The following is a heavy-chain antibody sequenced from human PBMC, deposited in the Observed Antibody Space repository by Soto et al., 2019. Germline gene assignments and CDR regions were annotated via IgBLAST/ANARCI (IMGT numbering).Heavy chain of an antibody. V-gene: IGHV1-24*01. J-gene: IGHJ4*02. CDR3: ATSHKGWELLLVY. CDR2: FDPEAGEK. Sequence: QVQVVQSGAEVKKPGASVKVSCKVSGNTLTELSMYWVRQAPGKGLEWMGGFDPEAGEKIYAQKFQGRVTMTEDSSRDTAYLELSSLKSEDTAVYYCATSHKGWELLLVYWGQGTLVTVSS. CDR1: GNTLTELS. D-gene: IGHD1-26*01.